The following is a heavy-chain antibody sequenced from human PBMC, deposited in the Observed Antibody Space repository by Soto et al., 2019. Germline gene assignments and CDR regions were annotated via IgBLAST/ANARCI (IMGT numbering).Heavy chain of an antibody. J-gene: IGHJ2*01. D-gene: IGHD6-13*01. CDR2: IYSGGST. Sequence: EVQLVESGGGLIQPGGSLRLSCAASGFTVSSNYMSWVRQAPGKGLEWVSVIYSGGSTYYADSVKGRFTISRDNSTNTLYLQMNRLRAEDTAVYYCARDAGEQQLPTGYFALWGRGTLVTVSS. CDR3: ARDAGEQQLPTGYFAL. CDR1: GFTVSSNY. V-gene: IGHV3-53*01.